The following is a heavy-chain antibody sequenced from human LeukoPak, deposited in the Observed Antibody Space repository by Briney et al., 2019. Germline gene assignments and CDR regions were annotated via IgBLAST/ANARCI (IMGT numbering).Heavy chain of an antibody. CDR3: ARGLRPIVVVPAALGPRRFGGNWFDP. Sequence: SQTLSLTCTVSGDSISSEISSESYYWSWIRQPAGKGLEWIGRIYARGSTNYNPSLHSRVTISVDTSKNQFSLKLSSVTAADTAVYYCARGLRPIVVVPAALGPRRFGGNWFDPWGQGTLVTVSS. J-gene: IGHJ5*02. CDR2: IYARGST. D-gene: IGHD2-2*01. V-gene: IGHV4-61*02. CDR1: GDSISSEISSESYY.